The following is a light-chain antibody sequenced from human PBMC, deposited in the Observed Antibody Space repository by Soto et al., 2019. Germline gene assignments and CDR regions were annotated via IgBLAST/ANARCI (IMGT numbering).Light chain of an antibody. CDR2: DAS. CDR3: QQRSNWPLT. Sequence: EIVFTKSARTLSLTHGEKATHSCRASQSVSSYLAWYQQKPGQAPRLLIYDASNRATGIPARFSGSGSGTDFTLTISSLEPEDFAVYYCQQRSNWPLTFGGGTKVDIK. CDR1: QSVSSY. J-gene: IGKJ4*01. V-gene: IGKV3-11*01.